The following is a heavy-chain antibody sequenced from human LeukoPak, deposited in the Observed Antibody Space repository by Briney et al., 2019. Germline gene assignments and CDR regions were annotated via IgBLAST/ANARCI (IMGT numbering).Heavy chain of an antibody. Sequence: ASVKVSCKASGYTFTGYYMHWVRQAPGQGLEWMGWTNPNSGGTNYEQKFQGRVTMTRDTSISPAYMELSRLRSDDTAVYYCARVRVAWVAAAGNDYWGQGTLVTVSS. CDR3: ARVRVAWVAAAGNDY. D-gene: IGHD6-13*01. CDR2: TNPNSGGT. V-gene: IGHV1-2*02. J-gene: IGHJ4*02. CDR1: GYTFTGYY.